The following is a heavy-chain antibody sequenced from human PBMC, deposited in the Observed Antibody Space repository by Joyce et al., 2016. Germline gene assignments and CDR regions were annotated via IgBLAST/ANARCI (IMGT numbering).Heavy chain of an antibody. D-gene: IGHD6-19*01. CDR3: ARATVAGFNYYFDL. CDR1: GFTVNSDY. J-gene: IGHJ2*01. V-gene: IGHV3-53*01. Sequence: EVQLVESGGGLIQPGGSLRLSCAASGFTVNSDYISWVRQAPGKGLEWVSIIYRGGETYYADSVKGRFTVSRDNSKNTAHLQMNSLRAEDTAVFYCARATVAGFNYYFDLWGRGTLVTVSS. CDR2: IYRGGET.